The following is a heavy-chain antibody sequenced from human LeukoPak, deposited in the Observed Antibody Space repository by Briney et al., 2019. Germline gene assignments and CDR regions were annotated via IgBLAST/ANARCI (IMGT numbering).Heavy chain of an antibody. D-gene: IGHD2-2*01. CDR2: IIPILGIA. V-gene: IGHV1-69*04. J-gene: IGHJ4*02. CDR3: ARPGKPYCSSTSCYSFDY. Sequence: ASVKVSCKASGGTFSSYAISWVRQAPGQGLEWMGRIIPILGIANYAQKFQGRVTITADKSTSTAYMELSSLRSEDTAVHYCARPGKPYCSSTSCYSFDYWGQGTLVTVSS. CDR1: GGTFSSYA.